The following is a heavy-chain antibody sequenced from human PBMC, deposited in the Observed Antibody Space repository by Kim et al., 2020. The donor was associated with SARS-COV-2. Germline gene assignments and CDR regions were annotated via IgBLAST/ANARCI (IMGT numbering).Heavy chain of an antibody. V-gene: IGHV3-20*04. CDR1: GFTFDDYG. CDR2: INWNGGST. D-gene: IGHD6-13*01. CDR3: ARDPAGGGIRYYGMDV. J-gene: IGHJ6*02. Sequence: GGSLRLSCAASGFTFDDYGMSWVRQAPGKGLEWVSGINWNGGSTGYADSVKGRFTISRDNAKNSLYLQMNSLRAEDTALYYCARDPAGGGIRYYGMDVWGQGTTVTVSS.